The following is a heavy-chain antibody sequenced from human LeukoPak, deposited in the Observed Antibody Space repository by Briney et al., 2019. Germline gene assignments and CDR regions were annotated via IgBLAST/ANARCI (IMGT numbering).Heavy chain of an antibody. J-gene: IGHJ4*02. CDR1: GYSYTSYW. D-gene: IGHD3-10*01. Sequence: GESLKISCKGSGYSYTSYWIGWVRQMPGKGLEWMGIIYPGDSDTRYSPSFQGQVTISADKSTSTAYLQWSSLKASDTAMYYCARGQGSTMVRGVSPPGYWGQGTLVTVSS. CDR2: IYPGDSDT. CDR3: ARGQGSTMVRGVSPPGY. V-gene: IGHV5-51*01.